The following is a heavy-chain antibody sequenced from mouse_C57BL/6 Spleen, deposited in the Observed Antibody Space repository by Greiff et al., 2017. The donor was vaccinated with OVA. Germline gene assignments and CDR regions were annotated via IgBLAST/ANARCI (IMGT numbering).Heavy chain of an antibody. J-gene: IGHJ2*01. CDR2: IDPSDSYT. Sequence: QVQLQQPGAELVKPGASVKLSCKASGYTFTSYWMQWVKQRPGQGLEWIGEIDPSDSYTNYNQKFKGKATLTVDTSSSTAYMQLSSLTSEDSAVYYCAGKEDLLWLRRGDYWGQGTTLTVSS. V-gene: IGHV1-50*01. CDR3: AGKEDLLWLRRGDY. D-gene: IGHD2-2*01. CDR1: GYTFTSYW.